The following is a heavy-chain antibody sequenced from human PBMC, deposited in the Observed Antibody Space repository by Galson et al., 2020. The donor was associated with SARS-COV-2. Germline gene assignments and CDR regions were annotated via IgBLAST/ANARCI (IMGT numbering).Heavy chain of an antibody. CDR3: ARGRIGVVPAPILGLGPYYEYYAMDV. CDR2: INHSGSA. V-gene: IGHV4-34*01. Sequence: SQTLSLTCAVYVGSFSGFSWSWVRQSPGKGLEWIGEINHSGSANYNPSLKSRVTISVDTSKNQFSLKLTSVTAAETGIYFCARGRIGVVPAPILGLGPYYEYYAMDVWGQGTTITVSS. D-gene: IGHD2-2*01. J-gene: IGHJ6*02. CDR1: VGSFSGFS.